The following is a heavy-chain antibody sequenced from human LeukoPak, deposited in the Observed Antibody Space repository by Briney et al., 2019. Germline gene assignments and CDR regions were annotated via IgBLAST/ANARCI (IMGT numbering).Heavy chain of an antibody. J-gene: IGHJ5*02. CDR3: ARDPRGRYCSGGSCQRYNWFDP. Sequence: ASVKVSCKASGYTFTGYYMHWVRQAPGQGLEWMGCINPNSGGTNYAQKFQGRVTMTRDTSISTAYMELSRLRSDDTAVYYCARDPRGRYCSGGSCQRYNWFDPWGQGTLVTVSS. D-gene: IGHD2-15*01. CDR2: INPNSGGT. V-gene: IGHV1-2*02. CDR1: GYTFTGYY.